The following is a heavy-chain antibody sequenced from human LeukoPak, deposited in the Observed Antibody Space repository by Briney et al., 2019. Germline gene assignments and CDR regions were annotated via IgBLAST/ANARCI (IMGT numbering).Heavy chain of an antibody. Sequence: GGSLRLSCAASGFTFSSYGMHWVRQAPGKGLEWVAFIRYDGSNKYYADSVKGRFTISRDNSKNTLYLQMDSLRAEDTAVYYCAKDYQSGYSYGAYYFDYWGQGTLVTVSS. CDR1: GFTFSSYG. J-gene: IGHJ4*02. CDR2: IRYDGSNK. V-gene: IGHV3-30*02. CDR3: AKDYQSGYSYGAYYFDY. D-gene: IGHD5-18*01.